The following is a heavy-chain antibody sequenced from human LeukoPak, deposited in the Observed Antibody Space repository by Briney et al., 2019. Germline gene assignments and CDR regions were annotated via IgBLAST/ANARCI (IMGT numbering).Heavy chain of an antibody. CDR1: GFTFSGYT. V-gene: IGHV3-21*01. CDR3: ARVGPNSSSWISFDY. CDR2: IGSSSSYI. J-gene: IGHJ4*02. D-gene: IGHD6-13*01. Sequence: GGSLRLSCAASGFTFSGYTMNWVRQAPGKGLEWVSSIGSSSSYIYYADSVKGRFTISRDNAKNSLYLQMNSLRAEDTAVYYCARVGPNSSSWISFDYWGQGTLVTVSS.